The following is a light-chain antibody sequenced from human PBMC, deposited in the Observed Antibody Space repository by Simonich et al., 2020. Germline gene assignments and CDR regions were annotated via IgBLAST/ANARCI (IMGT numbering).Light chain of an antibody. CDR1: KGISRY. J-gene: IGKJ1*01. V-gene: IGKV1-8*01. Sequence: AIRMTQSPSSLSASTGDRVTITCRASKGISRYLAWYQQKPGKAPKLLSYAAYTLQSGVPSRFSGSGSGTDCTRTISCLQSEDFATYYCQQSYSTLWTFGQGTKVEIK. CDR2: AAY. CDR3: QQSYSTLWT.